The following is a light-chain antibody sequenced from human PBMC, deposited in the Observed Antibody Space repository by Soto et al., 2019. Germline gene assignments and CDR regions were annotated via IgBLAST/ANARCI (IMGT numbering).Light chain of an antibody. CDR3: PSYKTSSLYV. Sequence: HCVLTQPASVSGSPVQSIAISCTGTSSDVGGYSYVSWYQQQPGKAPKLVISDVSNRPSGVSDRFSGSKSGNTASLTISGLQTEEGVIFSAPSYKTSSLYVLETGTRVPVL. CDR1: SSDVGGYSY. CDR2: DVS. J-gene: IGLJ1*01. V-gene: IGLV2-14*01.